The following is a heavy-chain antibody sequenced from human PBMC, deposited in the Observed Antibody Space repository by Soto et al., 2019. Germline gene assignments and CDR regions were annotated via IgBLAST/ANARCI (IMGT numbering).Heavy chain of an antibody. CDR1: GGTFSSYA. D-gene: IGHD5-18*01. CDR3: ARTYWDSYGRYYYYGMAV. V-gene: IGHV1-69*13. Sequence: SVKVSCKASGGTFSSYAISWVRQAPGQGLEWMGGIIPIFGTANYAQKFQGRVTITADESTSTAYMELSSLRSEDTAVYYCARTYWDSYGRYYYYGMAVWGQGTTVTVSS. CDR2: IIPIFGTA. J-gene: IGHJ6*02.